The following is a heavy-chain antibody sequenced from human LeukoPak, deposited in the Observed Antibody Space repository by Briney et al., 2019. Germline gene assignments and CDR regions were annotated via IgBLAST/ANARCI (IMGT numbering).Heavy chain of an antibody. J-gene: IGHJ4*02. Sequence: ASVTVSFKASGYTFTIYYMHWVRQAPGQGLEGMGIINPSGGSTSYAQKFQGRVTMTRDMSTSTVYMELSSLRSEDTAVYYCARDVSVAAAGLVGYWGQGTLVTVSS. V-gene: IGHV1-46*01. CDR1: GYTFTIYY. CDR3: ARDVSVAAAGLVGY. D-gene: IGHD6-13*01. CDR2: INPSGGST.